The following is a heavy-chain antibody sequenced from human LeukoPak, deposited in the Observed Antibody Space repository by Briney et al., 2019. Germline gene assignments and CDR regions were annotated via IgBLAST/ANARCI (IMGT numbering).Heavy chain of an antibody. CDR3: ARGPRGAAVGRREGGEYFQH. J-gene: IGHJ1*01. D-gene: IGHD6-13*01. CDR2: IWYDGSNK. CDR1: GFTFSSYG. V-gene: IGHV3-33*01. Sequence: GGSLRLSCAASGFTFSSYGMHWVRQAPGKGLEWVAVIWYDGSNKYYADSVKGRFTISRGNSKNTLYLQMNSLRAEDTAVYYCARGPRGAAVGRREGGEYFQHWGQGTLVTVSS.